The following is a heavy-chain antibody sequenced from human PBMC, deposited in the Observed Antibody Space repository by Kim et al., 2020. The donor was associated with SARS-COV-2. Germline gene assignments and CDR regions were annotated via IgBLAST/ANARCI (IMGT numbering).Heavy chain of an antibody. J-gene: IGHJ6*02. CDR1: GFTFSSYA. Sequence: GGSLRLSCAASGFTFSSYAMHWVRQAPGKGLEWVAVISYDGSNKYYADSVKGRFTISRDNSKNTLYLQMNSLRAEDTAVYYCARSGQLWSRAGDGMDVWGQGTTVTVSS. CDR2: ISYDGSNK. CDR3: ARSGQLWSRAGDGMDV. V-gene: IGHV3-30*04. D-gene: IGHD5-18*01.